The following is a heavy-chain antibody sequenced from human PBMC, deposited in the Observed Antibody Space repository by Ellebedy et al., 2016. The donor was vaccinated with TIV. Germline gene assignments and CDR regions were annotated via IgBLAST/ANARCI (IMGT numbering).Heavy chain of an antibody. Sequence: ASVKVSXXASGYTFTSYAMHWVRQAPGQRLEWMGWINAGNGNTKYSQKFQGRVTITRDTSASTAYMELSSLRSEDTAVYYCARFCSSTSCRHAFDIWGQGTMVTVSS. J-gene: IGHJ3*02. CDR3: ARFCSSTSCRHAFDI. CDR2: INAGNGNT. CDR1: GYTFTSYA. D-gene: IGHD2-2*01. V-gene: IGHV1-3*01.